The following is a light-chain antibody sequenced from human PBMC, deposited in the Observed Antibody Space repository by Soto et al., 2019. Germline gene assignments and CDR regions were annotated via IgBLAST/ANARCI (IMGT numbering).Light chain of an antibody. V-gene: IGLV2-14*01. J-gene: IGLJ2*01. CDR2: EVS. CDR3: SSYTRSSKVV. Sequence: QSALTQPASVSGSPGQSITISCTGTSRDVGGYKYVSWYQQHPGKAPKLMVYEVSHRPSGVSNRFSGSKSGNTASLTISGLQAEDEADYYCSSYTRSSKVVFGGGTTLTVL. CDR1: SRDVGGYKY.